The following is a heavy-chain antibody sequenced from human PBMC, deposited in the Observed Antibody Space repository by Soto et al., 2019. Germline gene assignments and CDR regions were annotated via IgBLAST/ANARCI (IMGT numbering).Heavy chain of an antibody. Sequence: AGGSLRLSCAASGFTFDDYGMSWVRQAPGKGLEWVSGINWNGGSTGYADSAKGRFTISRDNAKNSLYLQMNSLRAEDTALYYCARDLNYDFWSGAPGYWGQGTLVTVSS. D-gene: IGHD3-3*01. CDR1: GFTFDDYG. J-gene: IGHJ4*02. CDR3: ARDLNYDFWSGAPGY. CDR2: INWNGGST. V-gene: IGHV3-20*04.